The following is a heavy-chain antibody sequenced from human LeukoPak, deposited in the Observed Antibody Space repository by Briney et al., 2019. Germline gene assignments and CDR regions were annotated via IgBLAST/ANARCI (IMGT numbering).Heavy chain of an antibody. J-gene: IGHJ4*02. Sequence: ASVKVSCKASGYTLTSYDINWVRQATGQGLEWMGWMNPNSGRTGYSQKFQGRITITRNTSISTAYMELSSLRSDDTAVYYCARETPSRYFGYWGQGTLVTVSS. D-gene: IGHD4-23*01. V-gene: IGHV1-8*01. CDR1: GYTLTSYD. CDR2: MNPNSGRT. CDR3: ARETPSRYFGY.